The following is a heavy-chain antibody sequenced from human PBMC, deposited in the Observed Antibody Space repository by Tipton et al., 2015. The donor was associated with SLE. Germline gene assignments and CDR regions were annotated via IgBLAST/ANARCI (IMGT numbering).Heavy chain of an antibody. CDR2: ISSSSSYI. Sequence: SLRLSCAVSGFTFSSYSMNWVRQAPGKGLEWVSSISSSSSYIYYADSVKGRFTISRDNAKNSLYLQMNSLRAEDTALYYCAKDMDFWSGYSFDYWGQGTLVTVSS. D-gene: IGHD3-3*01. J-gene: IGHJ4*02. CDR1: GFTFSSYS. V-gene: IGHV3-21*04. CDR3: AKDMDFWSGYSFDY.